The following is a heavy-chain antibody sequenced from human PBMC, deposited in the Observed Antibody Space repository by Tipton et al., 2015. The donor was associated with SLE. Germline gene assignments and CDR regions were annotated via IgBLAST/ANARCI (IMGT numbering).Heavy chain of an antibody. CDR1: GGSINSYNW. Sequence: SLRLSCAVSGGSINSYNWWTWVRQPPGKGLEWIACVCNSVSTNYDPSLKSRGTISVDTSKNHFSLELTSVTAADTAVYYCARQRLRLLSPLDAWGQGTTVTVS. D-gene: IGHD3-10*01. V-gene: IGHV4-4*02. CDR3: ARQRLRLLSPLDA. CDR2: VCNSVST. J-gene: IGHJ6*02.